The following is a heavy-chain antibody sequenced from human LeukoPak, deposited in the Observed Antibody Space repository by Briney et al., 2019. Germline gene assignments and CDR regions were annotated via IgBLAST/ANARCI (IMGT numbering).Heavy chain of an antibody. CDR2: INHSGST. CDR1: GGSFSGYY. V-gene: IGHV4-34*01. D-gene: IGHD5-18*01. J-gene: IGHJ6*03. Sequence: SETLSLTCAVYGGSFSGYYWSWIRQPPGKGLKWIGEINHSGSTNYNPSLKSRVTISVDTSKNQISLKLSSVTAADTAVYYCARDGYSYGPAFDYYMDVWGKGTTVTISS. CDR3: ARDGYSYGPAFDYYMDV.